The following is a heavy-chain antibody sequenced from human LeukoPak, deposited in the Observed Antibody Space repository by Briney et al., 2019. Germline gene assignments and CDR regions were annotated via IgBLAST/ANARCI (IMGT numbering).Heavy chain of an antibody. CDR3: AREGIAGYCTNGVCYRTYYFDY. V-gene: IGHV3-66*02. CDR1: GFTVSSNY. J-gene: IGHJ4*02. D-gene: IGHD2-8*01. Sequence: PGGSLRLSCAASGFTVSSNYMSWVRQAPGKGLEWVSVIYSGGSTYYADSVKGRFTISRDNSKNTLYLQMNSLRAEDTAVYYCAREGIAGYCTNGVCYRTYYFDYWGQGTLVTVSS. CDR2: IYSGGST.